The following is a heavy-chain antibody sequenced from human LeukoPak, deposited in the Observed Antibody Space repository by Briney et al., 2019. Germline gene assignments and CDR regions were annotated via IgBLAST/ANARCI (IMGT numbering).Heavy chain of an antibody. CDR2: IYYTGNT. J-gene: IGHJ3*02. Sequence: EASETLSLTCSVSDGSINSYYWNWIRRPPGKGLECIGYIYYTGNTDYNPSLKSRVTISVDTSKNQFSLKLTSVTAADTAVYYCARDRVPREYYHRSLADAFDIWGQGTLVTVSS. CDR3: ARDRVPREYYHRSLADAFDI. CDR1: DGSINSYY. D-gene: IGHD2/OR15-2a*01. V-gene: IGHV4-59*01.